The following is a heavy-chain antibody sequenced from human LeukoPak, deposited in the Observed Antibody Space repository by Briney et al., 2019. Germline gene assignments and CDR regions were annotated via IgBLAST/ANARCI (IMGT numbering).Heavy chain of an antibody. V-gene: IGHV1-2*02. Sequence: GASVKVSCKASGYTFTAYYIHWVRQAPGQGLEWLGWINPNSGGTNYAAKFQGRVTMTRETSITTGYMDLTSLRSDDTAVYYGSTAKDRFTEAWGLDAFDIWGQGTMVTVSS. D-gene: IGHD3/OR15-3a*01. CDR1: GYTFTAYY. J-gene: IGHJ3*02. CDR3: STAKDRFTEAWGLDAFDI. CDR2: INPNSGGT.